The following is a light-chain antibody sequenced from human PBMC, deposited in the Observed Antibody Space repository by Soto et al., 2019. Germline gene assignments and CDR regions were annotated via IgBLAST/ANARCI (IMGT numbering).Light chain of an antibody. V-gene: IGKV4-1*01. J-gene: IGKJ2*02. CDR2: WAS. CDR1: QSVLYSSNNKNY. Sequence: DIVMTQSPDSLAVSLGERATINCKSSQSVLYSSNNKNYLAWYQKKPGQPPKLLIYWASTRVSGVPDRFSGSGSGTDFSCTISSLQADDVAVYYCQQYYSVPCTFGQGTKLEIK. CDR3: QQYYSVPCT.